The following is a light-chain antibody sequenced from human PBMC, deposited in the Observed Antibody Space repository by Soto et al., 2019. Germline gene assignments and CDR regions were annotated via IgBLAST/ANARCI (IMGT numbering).Light chain of an antibody. Sequence: DIQMTQSPSSLSASVGDRVTITGQASQDIKNYLNWYQQKSGKAPKLLIYKASTLKSGVPSRFSGSGSGTEFTLTISSLQPDDFATYYCQHYNSYSEAFGQGTKVDIK. J-gene: IGKJ1*01. CDR1: QDIKNY. V-gene: IGKV1-5*03. CDR2: KAS. CDR3: QHYNSYSEA.